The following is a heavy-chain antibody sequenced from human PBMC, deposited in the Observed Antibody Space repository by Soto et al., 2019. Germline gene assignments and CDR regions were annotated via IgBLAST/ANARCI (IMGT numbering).Heavy chain of an antibody. Sequence: QVHLVQSGAEVKKPGASVKVSCKASGFTFTNYDINWVREAPGQGLEWMGWISTYTGNTNYAQKLQGRVTMTTDTSLSTAYMELRSLRSDDTAVYYCARGYYHGSGRPTPGGMDVWGQGTTVTVSS. D-gene: IGHD3-10*01. CDR1: GFTFTNYD. CDR2: ISTYTGNT. J-gene: IGHJ6*02. CDR3: ARGYYHGSGRPTPGGMDV. V-gene: IGHV1-18*01.